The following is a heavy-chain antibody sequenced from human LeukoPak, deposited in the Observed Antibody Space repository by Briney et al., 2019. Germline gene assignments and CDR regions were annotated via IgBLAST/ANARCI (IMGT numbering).Heavy chain of an antibody. J-gene: IGHJ4*02. Sequence: GGSLRLSCAASGFTFSDYYMSWIRRAPGKGLEWVSYIRSSGSTIYYADSVKGRFTISRDNAKNSLYLQMNSLRAEDTAVYYCARADCSSTSCYEFDYWGQGTLVTVSS. CDR2: IRSSGSTI. D-gene: IGHD2-2*01. V-gene: IGHV3-11*04. CDR3: ARADCSSTSCYEFDY. CDR1: GFTFSDYY.